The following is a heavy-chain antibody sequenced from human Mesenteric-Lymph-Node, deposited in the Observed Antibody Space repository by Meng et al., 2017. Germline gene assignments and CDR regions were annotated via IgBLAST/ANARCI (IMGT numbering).Heavy chain of an antibody. CDR1: GFTFNSYA. J-gene: IGHJ4*02. CDR3: AGDGERDQLPPLYCLDS. V-gene: IGHV3-33*01. CDR2: IWYDGSKK. Sequence: GESLKISCAAFGFTFNSYAMHWVRQAPGKGLEWVAIIWYDGSKKYYADSVKGRFTIFRDNSQNTLYLQMNSLRAEDTAVYYCAGDGERDQLPPLYCLDSWGQGTLVTVSS. D-gene: IGHD1-1*01.